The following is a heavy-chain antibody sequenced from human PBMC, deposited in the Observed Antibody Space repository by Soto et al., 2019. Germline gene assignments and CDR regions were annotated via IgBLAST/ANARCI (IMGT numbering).Heavy chain of an antibody. CDR3: AGEVASGH. CDR2: ISYDGSVK. D-gene: IGHD2-21*01. V-gene: IGHV3-30*03. CDR1: GFTFSSYG. Sequence: QVQLVESGGDVVQPGRSLRLSCAASGFTFSSYGMHWVRQAPGKGLEWVAVISYDGSVKYYADSVKGRFTISRDNSKNTLYLQMNSLRGEDTAVYYCAGEVASGHWGQGTLVTVSS. J-gene: IGHJ4*02.